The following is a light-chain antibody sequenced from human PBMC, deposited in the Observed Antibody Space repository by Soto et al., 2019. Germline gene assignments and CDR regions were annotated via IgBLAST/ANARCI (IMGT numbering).Light chain of an antibody. Sequence: LTQPASVSGSPGQSITISCTGTSSDVGSYNLVSWYQQHPGKAPKLMIYEGSKRPSGVSNRFSGSKSGNTASLTISGLQAEDEADYYCCSYAGSRTFYVFGNGTKVTVL. CDR2: EGS. CDR3: CSYAGSRTFYV. V-gene: IGLV2-23*03. J-gene: IGLJ1*01. CDR1: SSDVGSYNL.